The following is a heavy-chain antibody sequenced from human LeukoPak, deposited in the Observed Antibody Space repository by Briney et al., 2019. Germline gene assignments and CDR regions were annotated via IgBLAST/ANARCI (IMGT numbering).Heavy chain of an antibody. V-gene: IGHV4-30-4*01. CDR2: IYYSGST. Sequence: SETLSLTCTVSGGSIRSGDYYWSWISKPPGKGLEWIGYIYYSGSTYYNPSLKSRVTISVDTSKNQFPLKLSSVTAADTAVYYCARGGMVRGVKGAFDIWGQGTMVTVSS. CDR3: ARGGMVRGVKGAFDI. J-gene: IGHJ3*02. CDR1: GGSIRSGDYY. D-gene: IGHD3-10*01.